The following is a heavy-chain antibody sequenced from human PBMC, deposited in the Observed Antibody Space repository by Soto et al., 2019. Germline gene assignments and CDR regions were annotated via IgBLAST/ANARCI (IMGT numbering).Heavy chain of an antibody. CDR3: ARGAELYCSGAGCYQQNDY. J-gene: IGHJ4*02. Sequence: QVQLVESGGGVVQPGRSLRLSCAASGFTFSSYAIHWVRQAPGKGLEWVAAISSDGSDKYYADSVQGRFTISRDNSNNILYLQLNSLRAEDTAVYYCARGAELYCSGAGCYQQNDYWGQGSLVSVSS. CDR1: GFTFSSYA. D-gene: IGHD2-15*01. V-gene: IGHV3-30-3*01. CDR2: ISSDGSDK.